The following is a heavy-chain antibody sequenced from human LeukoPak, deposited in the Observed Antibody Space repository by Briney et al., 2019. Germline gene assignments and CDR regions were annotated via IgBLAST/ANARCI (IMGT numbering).Heavy chain of an antibody. V-gene: IGHV1-46*01. CDR1: GNTFTTYY. J-gene: IGHJ4*02. CDR3: TRNQRSLDD. Sequence: GASVTVSCTASGNTFTTYYIHWVRQAPGQGLEWMGIINPSGDTTNYAQKFQGRVSMTRDTSTSTVYMELSSLRSEDTVVYYCTRNQRSLDDWGQGTLVTVSS. CDR2: INPSGDTT.